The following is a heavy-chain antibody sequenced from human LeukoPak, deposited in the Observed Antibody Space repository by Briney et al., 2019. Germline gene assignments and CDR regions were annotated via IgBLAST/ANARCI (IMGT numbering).Heavy chain of an antibody. CDR1: GFTFSSYE. Sequence: HPGGPLRLSCAASGFTFSSYEMNWVRQAPGKGLEWVSYISSSGSTIYYADSVKGRFTISRDNSKNTLYLQMNSLRADDTAVYYCVKDSSWMGEYYFDYWGQGTLVTVSS. J-gene: IGHJ4*02. D-gene: IGHD3-16*01. V-gene: IGHV3-48*03. CDR2: ISSSGSTI. CDR3: VKDSSWMGEYYFDY.